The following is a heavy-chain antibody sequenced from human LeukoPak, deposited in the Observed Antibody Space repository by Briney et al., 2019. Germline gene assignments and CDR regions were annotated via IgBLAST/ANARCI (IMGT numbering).Heavy chain of an antibody. V-gene: IGHV3-11*01. CDR2: ISSSGSTI. Sequence: GVSLRLSCAASGFTCSYYYMSWIRQAPGKGLEWVSYISSSGSTIYYADSVKGRFTISRDNAKNSLYLQMTSLRAEDTAVYYCARDLGYSYGVYWGQGTLVTVSS. CDR1: GFTCSYYY. J-gene: IGHJ4*02. CDR3: ARDLGYSYGVY. D-gene: IGHD5-18*01.